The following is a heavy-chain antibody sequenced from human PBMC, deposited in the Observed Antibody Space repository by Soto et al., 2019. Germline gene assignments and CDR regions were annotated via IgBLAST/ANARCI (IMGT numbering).Heavy chain of an antibody. D-gene: IGHD3-3*01. J-gene: IGHJ4*02. CDR1: GGCISPYY. CDR2: INYSGST. Sequence: PSETLSLTCTVSGGCISPYYWSWIRQSPGKGLEWIGCINYSGSTNYNPSHKSRATISVDTSKNQFSRKVNSVTAADTAVYFCARGSSRITIFGVVISDFDYWGQGTLVTVSS. CDR3: ARGSSRITIFGVVISDFDY. V-gene: IGHV4-59*01.